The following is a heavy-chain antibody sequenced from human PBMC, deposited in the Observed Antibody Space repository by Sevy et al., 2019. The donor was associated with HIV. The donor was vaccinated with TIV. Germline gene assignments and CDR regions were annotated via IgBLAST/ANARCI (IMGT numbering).Heavy chain of an antibody. CDR1: GGSISSGAYS. CDR2: IYYGGST. V-gene: IGHV4-30-2*01. J-gene: IGHJ5*02. CDR3: ARDITGTKNWFDP. D-gene: IGHD1-20*01. Sequence: SQTLSHTCTVSGGSISSGAYSWYWIRQPPGKGLEWLGNIYYGGSTYYNPSLNSRVTMSIDSSKNQFFLKLSSVTAADTAVYYCARDITGTKNWFDPWGQGTLVTVSS.